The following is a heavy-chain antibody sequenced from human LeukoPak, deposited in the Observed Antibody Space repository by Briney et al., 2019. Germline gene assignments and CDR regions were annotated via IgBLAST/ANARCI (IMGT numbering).Heavy chain of an antibody. J-gene: IGHJ6*03. V-gene: IGHV4-59*11. Sequence: SETLSLTCTVPGGSISSHYWTWIRQSPVKGLEWIGDISNRGSTSYNPSLKSRVTISIDTSKNQFSLKLSSVTAADTAVYYCGRDALVGYFSYYYMDVWGKGTTVTVSS. CDR3: GRDALVGYFSYYYMDV. D-gene: IGHD2-15*01. CDR1: GGSISSHY. CDR2: ISNRGST.